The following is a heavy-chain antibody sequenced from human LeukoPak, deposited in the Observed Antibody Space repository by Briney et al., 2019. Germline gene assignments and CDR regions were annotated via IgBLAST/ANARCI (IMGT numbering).Heavy chain of an antibody. CDR1: GGSISSYY. D-gene: IGHD5-18*01. J-gene: IGHJ4*02. CDR2: IYYSGST. Sequence: PSETLSLTCTVSGGSISSYYWSWIRQPPGKGLEWIGYIYYSGSTNYNPSLKSRVTISVDTSKNHFSLKLSSVTAADTAVYYCARVDTAMVSYFDYWGQGTLVTVSS. V-gene: IGHV4-59*01. CDR3: ARVDTAMVSYFDY.